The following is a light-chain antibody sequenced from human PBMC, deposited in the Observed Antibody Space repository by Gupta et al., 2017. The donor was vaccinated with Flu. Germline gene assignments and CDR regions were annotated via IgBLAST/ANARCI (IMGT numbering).Light chain of an antibody. V-gene: IGLV3-10*01. J-gene: IGLJ3*02. CDR2: EDT. CDR3: FSTDSSGNHRV. CDR1: ALPKKY. Sequence: SYELTQPPSVSVSPEQTARIPCSGDALPKKYAYWYQQKSGQAPVLVIYEDTKRPSGIPTRFSGSSSGTMASLTISEAQVEDEADYYCFSTDSSGNHRVFGGGTKLTVL.